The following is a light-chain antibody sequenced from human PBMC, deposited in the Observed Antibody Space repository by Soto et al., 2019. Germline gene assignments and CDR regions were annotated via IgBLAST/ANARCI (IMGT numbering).Light chain of an antibody. CDR2: GAS. CDR1: QRLSSN. CDR3: QQYINWPRT. Sequence: EIGLTQSPVTLSVSPGEGVTLSCRASQRLSSNLAWYQQRPGQAPRLLIYGASIRATDIPARFIGSGSGTEFTLTISSLQSEDFAVYYCQQYINWPRTFGQGTKVDIK. V-gene: IGKV3-15*01. J-gene: IGKJ1*01.